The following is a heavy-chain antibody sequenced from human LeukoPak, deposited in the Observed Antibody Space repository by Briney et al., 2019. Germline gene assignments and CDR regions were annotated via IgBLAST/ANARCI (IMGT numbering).Heavy chain of an antibody. D-gene: IGHD2-15*01. Sequence: GGSLRLSCAASGFIFSSYGMHWARQAPGKGLEWVAVISYDGGNISYTDSVKGRFTISRDNSKNTLYLQMNSLRDEDTAVYYCAKRGYCRGGTCFSHDAFDIWGQGTMVTVSS. V-gene: IGHV3-30*18. CDR2: ISYDGGNI. CDR3: AKRGYCRGGTCFSHDAFDI. J-gene: IGHJ3*02. CDR1: GFIFSSYG.